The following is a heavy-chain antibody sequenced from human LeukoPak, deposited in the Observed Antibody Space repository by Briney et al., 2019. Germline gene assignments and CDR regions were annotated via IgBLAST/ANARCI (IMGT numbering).Heavy chain of an antibody. D-gene: IGHD2-2*01. V-gene: IGHV3-23*01. CDR1: GFTFSSYA. CDR2: ISGSGTRT. Sequence: GGSLRLSCAASGFTFSSYAMSWVRQAPGKGLEWVSAISGSGTRTYYADSMKGRFTISRDNSKNTLYLQMNSLRAEDTAVYYCAKPALRVVVPAAICCYYFDYWGQGTLVTVSS. J-gene: IGHJ4*02. CDR3: AKPALRVVVPAAICCYYFDY.